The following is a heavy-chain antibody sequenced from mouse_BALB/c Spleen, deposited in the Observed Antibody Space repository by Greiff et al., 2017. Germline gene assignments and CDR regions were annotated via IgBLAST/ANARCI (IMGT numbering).Heavy chain of an antibody. V-gene: IGHV5-9-3*01. Sequence: DVKLVESGGGLVKPGGSLKLSCAASGFTFSSYAMSWVRQTPEKRLEWVATISSGGSYTYYPDSGKGRFTISRDNAKNTLYLQMSSLRSEDTAMYYCARRELGRYFDVWGAGTTVTVSS. D-gene: IGHD4-1*01. CDR3: ARRELGRYFDV. CDR1: GFTFSSYA. CDR2: ISSGGSYT. J-gene: IGHJ1*01.